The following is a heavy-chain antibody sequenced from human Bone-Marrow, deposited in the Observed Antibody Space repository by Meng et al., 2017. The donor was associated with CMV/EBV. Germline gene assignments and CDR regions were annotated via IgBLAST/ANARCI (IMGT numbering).Heavy chain of an antibody. Sequence: ASVKVSCKASGGTFSSYAISWVRQAPGQGLEWVGWVSVYNGNTGYAQKLQGRVTMTTDTSTSTAYMELRSLRSDDTAVYYCARVTQQWLVPYYFDYWGQGTLVTVSS. J-gene: IGHJ4*02. D-gene: IGHD6-19*01. CDR2: VSVYNGNT. CDR1: GGTFSSYA. CDR3: ARVTQQWLVPYYFDY. V-gene: IGHV1-18*01.